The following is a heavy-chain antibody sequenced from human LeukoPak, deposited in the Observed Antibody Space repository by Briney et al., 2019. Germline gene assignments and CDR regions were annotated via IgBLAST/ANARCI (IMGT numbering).Heavy chain of an antibody. CDR2: IYSGGST. V-gene: IGHV3-53*01. J-gene: IGHJ4*02. CDR3: ARLLGTLFDY. D-gene: IGHD2-15*01. Sequence: PGGSLRLSCAASGFTFSSYAMHWVRQAPGKGLEWVSLIYSGGSTYYADSVKGRFTISRDNSKNTLYLQMNSLRAEDTAVYYCARLLGTLFDYWGQGTLVTVSS. CDR1: GFTFSSYA.